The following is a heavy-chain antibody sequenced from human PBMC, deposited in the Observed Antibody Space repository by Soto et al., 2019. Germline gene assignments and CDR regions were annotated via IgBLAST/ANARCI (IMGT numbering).Heavy chain of an antibody. CDR2: IYYSGTT. V-gene: IGHV4-59*08. Sequence: SETLSLTCTVSGGSISANYWTWIRQPPGKGLEWIGHIYYSGTTNYNPSLESRVTISVDTSKNQFSLKLNSVTAADTAVYYCARHTSLWGQGTLVTVSS. J-gene: IGHJ4*02. CDR1: GGSISANY. CDR3: ARHTSL.